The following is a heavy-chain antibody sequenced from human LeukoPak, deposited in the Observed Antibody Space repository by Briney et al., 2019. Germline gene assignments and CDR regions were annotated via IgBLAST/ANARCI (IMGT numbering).Heavy chain of an antibody. J-gene: IGHJ5*02. Sequence: SETLFLTCTVSGGSISSGGDYWSWIRQPAGKGLEWIGHIYPSRSTDYNPSLKSRVTISVDTSKNQFSLKLSSVTAADTAVYYCARGYYDILTGHWFDPWGQGTLVTVSS. D-gene: IGHD3-9*01. CDR3: ARGYYDILTGHWFDP. CDR2: IYPSRST. V-gene: IGHV4-61*09. CDR1: GGSISSGGDY.